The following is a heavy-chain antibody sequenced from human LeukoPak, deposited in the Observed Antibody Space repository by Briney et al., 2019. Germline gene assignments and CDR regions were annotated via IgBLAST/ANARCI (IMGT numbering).Heavy chain of an antibody. Sequence: SETLSLTCAVYGGSFSGYYWSWIRQPPGKALEWIGEINHSGSTNYNPSLKSRVTISGDTSKNQFSLKLSSVTAADTAVYYCARGGYCSGGSCYGVSYWGQGTLVTVSS. V-gene: IGHV4-34*01. D-gene: IGHD2-15*01. CDR1: GGSFSGYY. CDR2: INHSGST. CDR3: ARGGYCSGGSCYGVSY. J-gene: IGHJ4*02.